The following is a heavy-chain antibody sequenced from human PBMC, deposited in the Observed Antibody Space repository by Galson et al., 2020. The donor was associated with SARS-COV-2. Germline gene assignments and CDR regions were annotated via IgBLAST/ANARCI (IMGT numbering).Heavy chain of an antibody. V-gene: IGHV3-15*01. Sequence: GGSLRLSCAASGFTFSNAWMSWVRQAPGKGLEWVGRIKSKTDGGTTDYAAPVKGRFTISRDDSKNTLYLQMNSLKTEDTAVYYCTTYSYGSLYYYYGMDVWGQGTTVTVSS. J-gene: IGHJ6*02. CDR2: IKSKTDGGTT. CDR1: GFTFSNAW. D-gene: IGHD5-18*01. CDR3: TTYSYGSLYYYYGMDV.